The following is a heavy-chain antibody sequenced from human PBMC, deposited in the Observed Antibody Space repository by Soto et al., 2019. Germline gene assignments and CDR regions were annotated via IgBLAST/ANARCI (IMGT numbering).Heavy chain of an antibody. J-gene: IGHJ6*02. CDR3: AKDRAAVTGADYYYAMDV. CDR1: GFTFDDYT. D-gene: IGHD2-8*02. V-gene: IGHV3-43*01. CDR2: ISWDGGKT. Sequence: EVQLVESGGVVVQPGGSLRLSCAASGFTFDDYTMHWVRQAPGKSLEWVSLISWDGGKTYYADSVKGRFTISRDNSKNSLHLQMNSLTTEDSASYYCAKDRAAVTGADYYYAMDVWGQGTTVTVSS.